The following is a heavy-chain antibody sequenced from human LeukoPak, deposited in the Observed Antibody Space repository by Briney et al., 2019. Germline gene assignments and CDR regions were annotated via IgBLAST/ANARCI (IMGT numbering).Heavy chain of an antibody. CDR3: ARGLQPPVLYGMDV. D-gene: IGHD4-11*01. CDR2: IWYDGSKT. V-gene: IGHV3-33*01. CDR1: GFMFCNYG. Sequence: GGSLRLSCAASGFMFCNYGMHWVRQARGQGLEGVALIWYDGSKTYYAGSVKGRFTVSRDNSENTLYLQMNSLRADDTDVYYCARGLQPPVLYGMDVWGQGTTVTVSS. J-gene: IGHJ6*02.